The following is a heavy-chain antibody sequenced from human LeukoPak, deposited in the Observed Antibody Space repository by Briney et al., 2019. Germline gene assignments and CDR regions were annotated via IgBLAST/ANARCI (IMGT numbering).Heavy chain of an antibody. Sequence: GGSLRLSCAASGFTFSSYEMNWVRQAPGKGLEWVSYISSTGSTIYYADSVKGRFTISRDNDKNSLYLQMNSLRAEDTAVYYCARESGSYDDFEYWGQGTLVTVSS. J-gene: IGHJ4*02. V-gene: IGHV3-48*03. CDR2: ISSTGSTI. D-gene: IGHD1-26*01. CDR3: ARESGSYDDFEY. CDR1: GFTFSSYE.